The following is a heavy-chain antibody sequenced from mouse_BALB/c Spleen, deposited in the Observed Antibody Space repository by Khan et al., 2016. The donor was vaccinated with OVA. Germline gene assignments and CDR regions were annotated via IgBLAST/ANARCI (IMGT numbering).Heavy chain of an antibody. CDR3: SRGVWSYYFTLDY. J-gene: IGHJ4*01. V-gene: IGHV2-6-5*01. Sequence: QVQLKESGPGLVAPSQSLSITCTVSGFSLTDYGVSWIRQPPGKGLEWLGVIWGGGSTFYNSALKSRLSISKDNSKSQVFLKMNSLQTDDTAMYYCSRGVWSYYFTLDYWGQGTSVTVSS. CDR1: GFSLTDYG. D-gene: IGHD2-10*02. CDR2: IWGGGST.